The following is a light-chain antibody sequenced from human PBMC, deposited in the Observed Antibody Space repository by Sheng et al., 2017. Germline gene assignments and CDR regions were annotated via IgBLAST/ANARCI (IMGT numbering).Light chain of an antibody. CDR2: QAS. CDR3: QQYQVLGT. V-gene: IGKV1-5*03. CDR1: QSVSRW. J-gene: IGKJ1*01. Sequence: EIQVTQSPSTLSASVGDRVTITCRASQSVSRWLAWYQQKPGRAPKLLMYQASNLESGVPSRFSGTGSGTEFTLTISSLQPEDSATYYCQQYQVLGTFGQGTKVEIK.